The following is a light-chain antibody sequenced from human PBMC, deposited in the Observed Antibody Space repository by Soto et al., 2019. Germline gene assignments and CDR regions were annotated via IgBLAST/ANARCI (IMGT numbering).Light chain of an antibody. V-gene: IGKV3-20*01. J-gene: IGKJ2*01. CDR3: QQYSSSPRT. CDR2: GAS. Sequence: EIVVTQSPGTLYLSPGERATLSCRASQSVSSSYLAWYQQKPDQAPRLLMYGASSRATGIPDRFSGSGSGRDFTLIISRLEPEDFAVYYCQQYSSSPRTFGQATKLEIK. CDR1: QSVSSSY.